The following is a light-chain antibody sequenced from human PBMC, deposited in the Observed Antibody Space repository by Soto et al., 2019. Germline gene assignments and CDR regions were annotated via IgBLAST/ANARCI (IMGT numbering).Light chain of an antibody. CDR2: GAS. V-gene: IGKV3D-15*01. J-gene: IGKJ1*01. Sequence: EIVVTQSPATLSVSPGERATLSCRASQSIRIDLAWYQQKPGQAPRLLIYGASTRATGIPARFSGSGSGTEFTLTISSLQPEDSAVYYCHQYNNWPPETFGQGTKVDIK. CDR1: QSIRID. CDR3: HQYNNWPPET.